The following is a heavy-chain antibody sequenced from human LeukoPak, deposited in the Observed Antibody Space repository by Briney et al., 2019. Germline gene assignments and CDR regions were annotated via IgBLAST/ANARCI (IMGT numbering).Heavy chain of an antibody. CDR3: ARRLVVRGVIISDWFDP. J-gene: IGHJ5*02. V-gene: IGHV4-59*01. CDR1: GGSISSYY. Sequence: SETLSLTCTVSGGSISSYYWSWIRQPPGKGLEWIGYVYYSGSTNYNPSLKSRVTISVDTSKNQFSLKLSSVTAADTAVYYCARRLVVRGVIISDWFDPWGQGTLVTVSS. CDR2: VYYSGST. D-gene: IGHD3-10*01.